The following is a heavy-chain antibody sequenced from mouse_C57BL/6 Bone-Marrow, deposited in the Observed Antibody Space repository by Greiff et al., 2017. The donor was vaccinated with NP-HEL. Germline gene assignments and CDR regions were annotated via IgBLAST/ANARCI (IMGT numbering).Heavy chain of an antibody. Sequence: VQLQQSGAELVRPGASVKLSCTASGFNIKDDYMHWVKQRPEQGLEWIGWIDPENGDTEYASKFQGKATLTADTSSNTAYLQLSSLTSEDTAVYYCTTYFYYYGSSFYWYFDVWGTGTTVTVSS. CDR1: GFNIKDDY. V-gene: IGHV14-4*01. CDR2: IDPENGDT. CDR3: TTYFYYYGSSFYWYFDV. J-gene: IGHJ1*03. D-gene: IGHD1-1*01.